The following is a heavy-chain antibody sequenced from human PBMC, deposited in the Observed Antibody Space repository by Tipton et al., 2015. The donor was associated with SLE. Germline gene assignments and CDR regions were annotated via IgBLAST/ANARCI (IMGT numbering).Heavy chain of an antibody. Sequence: QLVQSGAEVRKPGESLKISCKTSGFSFTNFWIAWVRQRPGKGLEWMGIIYPSDSDTRYGPSFEGQVTISADKSISTAYRQWSSLKAWVTAMYYCAVQRGGGQQQLDHFDYWGQGTLVTVSS. J-gene: IGHJ4*02. CDR1: GFSFTNFW. CDR3: AVQRGGGQQQLDHFDY. CDR2: IYPSDSDT. V-gene: IGHV5-51*01. D-gene: IGHD1-1*01.